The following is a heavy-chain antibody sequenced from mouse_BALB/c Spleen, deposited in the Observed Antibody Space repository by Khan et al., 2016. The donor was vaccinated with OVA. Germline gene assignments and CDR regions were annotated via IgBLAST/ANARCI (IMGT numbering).Heavy chain of an antibody. J-gene: IGHJ4*01. V-gene: IGHV1-4*01. CDR3: ARRTTAYAMAY. D-gene: IGHD1-2*01. CDR2: INPRSGYT. CDR1: GYTFTSNT. Sequence: QVQLKESGAEPARPGASVKMSCTASGYTFTSNTMHWVRQRPGQGLEWIGYINPRSGYTNYNQKFNDKATLHADKYSSPAYMTLSSLTSEDSAVYYCARRTTAYAMAYWGQVTSVTVSS.